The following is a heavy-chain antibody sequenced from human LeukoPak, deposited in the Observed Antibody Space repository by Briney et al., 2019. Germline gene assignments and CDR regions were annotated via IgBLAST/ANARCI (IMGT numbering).Heavy chain of an antibody. CDR1: GGSISSYS. V-gene: IGHV4-4*07. J-gene: IGHJ5*02. Sequence: SETLSLTCTVSGGSISSYSWSWIRQPAGKGLEWIGRIYTSGSTNYNPSLKSRVTMSVDTSKNQFSLKLSSVTAADTAVYYCAREVATAGIGRFDPWGQGTLVTVSS. D-gene: IGHD6-13*01. CDR2: IYTSGST. CDR3: AREVATAGIGRFDP.